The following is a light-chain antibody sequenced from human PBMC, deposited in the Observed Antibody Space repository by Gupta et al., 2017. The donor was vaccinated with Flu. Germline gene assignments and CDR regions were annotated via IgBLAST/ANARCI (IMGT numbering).Light chain of an antibody. CDR1: QSVSTY. CDR3: QQRSRRPLT. CDR2: DAS. V-gene: IGKV3-11*01. J-gene: IGKJ4*01. Sequence: IVLTQSPATLSLSPGERATLSCRASQSVSTYLAWYQQKPGQAPRLPIYDASNRASGIPARFSGSGSGTDFTLTISSLEPEDFAVYYCQQRSRRPLTFGGGTKVEIK.